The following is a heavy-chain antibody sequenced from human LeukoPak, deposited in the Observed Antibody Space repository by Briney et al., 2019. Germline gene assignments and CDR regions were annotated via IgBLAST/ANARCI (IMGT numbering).Heavy chain of an antibody. J-gene: IGHJ5*02. Sequence: SQTLSLTCTVSGGSISSGGYYWSWIRQPPGKGLEWIGYINHSGSTNYNPSLKSRVTISVDTSKNQFSLKLSSVTAADTAVYYCARHGRRVYASRPQSGFDPWGQGTLVTVSS. V-gene: IGHV4-30-2*01. CDR2: INHSGST. CDR1: GGSISSGGYY. CDR3: ARHGRRVYASRPQSGFDP. D-gene: IGHD2-8*01.